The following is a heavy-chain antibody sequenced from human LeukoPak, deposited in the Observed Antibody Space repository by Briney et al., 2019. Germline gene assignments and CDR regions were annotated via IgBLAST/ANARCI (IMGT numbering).Heavy chain of an antibody. J-gene: IGHJ4*02. CDR1: GFTFSRYA. CDR2: ISGSGGST. V-gene: IGHV3-23*01. Sequence: GSLRLSCAASGFTFSRYAMSWVRPAPGKGLEWVSAISGSGGSTYYADSVKGRFTISRDNSKNTLYLQMNSLRAEDTAVYYCAKDPRRYYDSSGYYYFDYWGQGTLVTVSS. D-gene: IGHD3-22*01. CDR3: AKDPRRYYDSSGYYYFDY.